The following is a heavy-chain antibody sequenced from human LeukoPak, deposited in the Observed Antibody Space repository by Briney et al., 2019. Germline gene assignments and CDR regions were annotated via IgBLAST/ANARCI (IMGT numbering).Heavy chain of an antibody. Sequence: SETLSLTCAVYGGSFSGYYWSWIRQPPGKGLEWIGEINHSGSTNYNPSLKSRVTISVDTSKNQFSLKLSSVTAADTAVYYCARDGMGSTPGDAFDIWGQGTMVTVSS. D-gene: IGHD1-1*01. V-gene: IGHV4-34*09. CDR2: INHSGST. CDR3: ARDGMGSTPGDAFDI. J-gene: IGHJ3*02. CDR1: GGSFSGYY.